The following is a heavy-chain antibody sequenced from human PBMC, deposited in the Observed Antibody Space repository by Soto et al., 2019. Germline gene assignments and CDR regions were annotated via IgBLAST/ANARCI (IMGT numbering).Heavy chain of an antibody. D-gene: IGHD4-17*01. J-gene: IGHJ5*02. CDR3: ARQASTVTNNWFDP. Sequence: ASVKVSCKASGYTFTTYAMHWVHQAPGQRPEWMGWINVGNGNTKYSQNFQGRVTITRDTSASTAYMELSSLRSEDTAVYYWARQASTVTNNWFDPWGQGTLVTVSS. V-gene: IGHV1-3*01. CDR2: INVGNGNT. CDR1: GYTFTTYA.